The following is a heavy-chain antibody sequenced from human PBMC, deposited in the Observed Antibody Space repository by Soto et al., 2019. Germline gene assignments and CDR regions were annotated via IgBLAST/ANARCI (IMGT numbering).Heavy chain of an antibody. D-gene: IGHD5-18*01. CDR3: APSRYPAMVRGSWFDP. CDR2: IYWDDDK. Sequence: QITLKESGPTLVKPTQTLTLTCTFSGFSLSTSGVGVGWIRQPPGKALEWLALIYWDDDKRYSPSLTSRLTLTKDTSQNQVVLTMTNMDPVDTATYYCAPSRYPAMVRGSWFDPWGQGTLVTVSS. V-gene: IGHV2-5*02. J-gene: IGHJ5*02. CDR1: GFSLSTSGVG.